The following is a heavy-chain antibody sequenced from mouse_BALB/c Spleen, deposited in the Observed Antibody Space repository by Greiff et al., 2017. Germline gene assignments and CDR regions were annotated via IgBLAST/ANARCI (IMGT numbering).Heavy chain of an antibody. V-gene: IGHV1S22*01. D-gene: IGHD2-10*01. Sequence: LQQPGSELVRPGASVKLSCKASGYTFTSYWMHWVKQRPGQGLEWIGNIYPGSGSTNYDEKFKGKATLTVDKSSSTAYMHLNSLTSEDSAVYYCAREEGPTIPMDYWGQGTSVTVSS. CDR1: GYTFTSYW. J-gene: IGHJ4*01. CDR3: AREEGPTIPMDY. CDR2: IYPGSGST.